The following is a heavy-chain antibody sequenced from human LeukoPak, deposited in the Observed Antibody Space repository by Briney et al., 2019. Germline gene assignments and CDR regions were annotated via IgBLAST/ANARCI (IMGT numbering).Heavy chain of an antibody. CDR3: ARHLHSGGVVAQVHAFDI. V-gene: IGHV1-2*02. CDR2: INPNSGGT. CDR1: GYTFTGYY. Sequence: ASVKVSCKASGYTFTGYYMHWVRQAPGQGLEWMGWINPNSGGTNYAQKFQGRVTMTRDTSISTAYMELSRLRSDDTAVYYCARHLHSGGVVAQVHAFDIWGQGTMVTVSS. D-gene: IGHD3-16*01. J-gene: IGHJ3*02.